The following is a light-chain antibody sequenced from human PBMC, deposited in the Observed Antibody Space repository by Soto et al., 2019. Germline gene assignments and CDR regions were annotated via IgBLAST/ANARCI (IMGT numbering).Light chain of an antibody. CDR2: GAS. V-gene: IGKV3-15*01. CDR1: QSVSSN. Sequence: EIVMTQSPATLSVSPGERATLSCRASQSVSSNLAWYQQKPGQAPRLLIYGASTRATGIPARFSGSGSGTDFTLTSSRLQSEDFAVYYCQQYNNWPRTFGQGTKVEI. J-gene: IGKJ1*01. CDR3: QQYNNWPRT.